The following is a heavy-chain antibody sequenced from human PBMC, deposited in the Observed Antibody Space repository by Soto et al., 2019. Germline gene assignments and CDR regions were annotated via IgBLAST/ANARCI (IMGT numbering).Heavy chain of an antibody. CDR2: IIPIFGTA. CDR3: ARDLEMGRADSSGCLDY. J-gene: IGHJ4*02. V-gene: IGHV1-69*01. Sequence: QVQLVQSGAEVKKPGSSVKVSCKASGGTFSSYAISWVRQAPGQGLEWMGGIIPIFGTANYAQKFQGRVTITADESTSTAYMELSSLRSEDTAVYYCARDLEMGRADSSGCLDYWGQGTLVTVSS. D-gene: IGHD3-22*01. CDR1: GGTFSSYA.